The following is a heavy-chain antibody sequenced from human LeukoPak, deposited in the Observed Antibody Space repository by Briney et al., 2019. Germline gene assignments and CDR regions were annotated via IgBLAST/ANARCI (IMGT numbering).Heavy chain of an antibody. CDR2: INHSGST. CDR3: ARGTWGTGTRFYFDY. Sequence: PSETLSLTCAVYGGSFSGYSWSWIRQPPGKGLEWIGEINHSGSTYYNPSLKSRVTISVDRSKNQFSLKLSSVTAADTAVYYCARGTWGTGTRFYFDYWGQGTLVTVSS. CDR1: GGSFSGYS. J-gene: IGHJ4*02. V-gene: IGHV4-34*01. D-gene: IGHD1-7*01.